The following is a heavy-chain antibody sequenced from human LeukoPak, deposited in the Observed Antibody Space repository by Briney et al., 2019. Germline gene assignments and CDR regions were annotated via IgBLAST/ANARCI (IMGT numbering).Heavy chain of an antibody. D-gene: IGHD5-24*01. CDR1: GGSFSGYY. V-gene: IGHV4-34*01. Sequence: SETLSFTCAVYGGSFSGYYWSWIRQPPGKGLEWIGEINHSGSTNYNPSLKSRVTISVDTSKNQFSLKLSSVTAADTAVYYCARGWRWLQFGYWGQGTLVTVSS. CDR2: INHSGST. J-gene: IGHJ4*02. CDR3: ARGWRWLQFGY.